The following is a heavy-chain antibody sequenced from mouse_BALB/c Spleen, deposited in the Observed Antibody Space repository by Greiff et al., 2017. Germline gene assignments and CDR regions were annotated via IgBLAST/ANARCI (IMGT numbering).Heavy chain of an antibody. CDR1: GFSLTSYG. V-gene: IGHV2-9*02. J-gene: IGHJ4*01. CDR2: IWAGGST. D-gene: IGHD1-1*02. Sequence: VHLVESGPGLVAPSQSLSITCTVSGFSLTSYGVHWVRQPPGKGLEWLGVIWAGGSTNYNSALMSRLSISKDNSKSQVFLKMNSLQTDDTAMYYCARDYGRYYYAMDYWGQGTSVTVSS. CDR3: ARDYGRYYYAMDY.